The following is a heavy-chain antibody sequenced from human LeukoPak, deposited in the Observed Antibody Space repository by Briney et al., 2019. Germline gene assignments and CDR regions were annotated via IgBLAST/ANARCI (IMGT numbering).Heavy chain of an antibody. D-gene: IGHD3-10*01. J-gene: IGHJ6*03. CDR3: ATFLEASGSYYYYYMDV. CDR1: NAFITSGSYY. V-gene: IGHV4-61*09. CDR2: IYTNGST. Sequence: SQTLSLTCTVSNAFITSGSYYWTWIRQSAGKGLEWIGHIYTNGSTTYNPSLKSRATVSVDTSKNQFSLKLTSVTAADTAVYYCATFLEASGSYYYYYMDVWGKGTTVTVSS.